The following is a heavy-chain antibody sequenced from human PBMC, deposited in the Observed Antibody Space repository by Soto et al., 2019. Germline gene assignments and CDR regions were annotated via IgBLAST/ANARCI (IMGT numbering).Heavy chain of an antibody. CDR1: GGSISSGGYY. Sequence: QVQLQESGPGLVKPSQTLSLTCTVSGGSISSGGYYWSWIRQHPGKGLEWIGYIYYSGSTYYNPSLKSRVTISVDTSKNQCSLKLSSVTAADTAVYYCARSYSSSRYWFDPWGQGTLVTVSS. CDR3: ARSYSSSRYWFDP. D-gene: IGHD6-13*01. CDR2: IYYSGST. V-gene: IGHV4-31*03. J-gene: IGHJ5*02.